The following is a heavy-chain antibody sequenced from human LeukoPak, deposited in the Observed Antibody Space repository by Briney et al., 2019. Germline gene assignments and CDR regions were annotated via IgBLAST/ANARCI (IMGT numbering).Heavy chain of an antibody. J-gene: IGHJ6*02. Sequence: GASVKVSCKASGYTFTSYGISWVRRAPGQGLEWMGWISAYNGNTNYAQKLQGRVTMTTDTSTSTAYMELRSLRSDDTAVYYCARKGYDILTGYYSPTVWYYGMDVWGQGTTVTVSS. CDR1: GYTFTSYG. CDR3: ARKGYDILTGYYSPTVWYYGMDV. V-gene: IGHV1-18*01. CDR2: ISAYNGNT. D-gene: IGHD3-9*01.